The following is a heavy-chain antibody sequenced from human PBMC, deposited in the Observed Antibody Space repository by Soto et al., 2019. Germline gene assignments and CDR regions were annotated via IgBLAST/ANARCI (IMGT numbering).Heavy chain of an antibody. V-gene: IGHV4-61*01. Sequence: QVQLQESDPGLVKSSETLSLICFVSGEALGSGQSYWNWIRQAPGKGLEWIGQTFVTGATKYSASLKSRVTMSVETSKSQIALALTSVTAADSATYFCARGRSDSAGSSFGRRMDVWGQGTTVTVSS. D-gene: IGHD3-10*01. J-gene: IGHJ6*02. CDR1: GEALGSGQSY. CDR2: TFVTGAT. CDR3: ARGRSDSAGSSFGRRMDV.